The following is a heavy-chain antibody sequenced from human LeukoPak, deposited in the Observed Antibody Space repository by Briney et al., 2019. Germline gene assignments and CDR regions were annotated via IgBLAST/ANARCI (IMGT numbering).Heavy chain of an antibody. CDR2: ISKDGSMR. Sequence: GGSLRLSCAASGFSFTKYAMDSVRQAPGKGLEWVAIISKDGSMRYYADSVKGRFTVSRDNSNNAVYLQMNSLKSEDTAVYYCAGEKFDIWGQGTMVTVSA. CDR1: GFSFTKYA. CDR3: AGEKFDI. V-gene: IGHV3-30*04. J-gene: IGHJ3*02.